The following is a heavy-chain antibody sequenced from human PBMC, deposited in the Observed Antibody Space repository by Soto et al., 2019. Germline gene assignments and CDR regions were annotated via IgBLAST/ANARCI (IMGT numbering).Heavy chain of an antibody. CDR3: ATSLGGITIFGVVPSCMDV. D-gene: IGHD3-3*01. J-gene: IGHJ6*03. CDR1: GYSFTSYW. CDR2: IYPGDSDT. V-gene: IGHV5-51*01. Sequence: GESLKISCKGSGYSFTSYWIGWVRQMPGKSLEWMGIIYPGDSDTRYSPSFQGQVTISADKSISTAYLQWSSLKASDTAMYYCATSLGGITIFGVVPSCMDVWGKGTTVTVSS.